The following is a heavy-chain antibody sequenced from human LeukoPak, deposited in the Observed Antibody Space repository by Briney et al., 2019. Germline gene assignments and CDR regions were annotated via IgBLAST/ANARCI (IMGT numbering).Heavy chain of an antibody. CDR1: GGTFSSYA. V-gene: IGHV1-69*13. Sequence: SVKVSCKASGGTFSSYAISWVRQAPGQGLEWMGGIIPIFGTANYAQKFQGRVTITADESTSTAYMELSSLRSEDTAVYYCARVDGFYDVLTGYYSIYYFDYWGQGTLVTVSS. J-gene: IGHJ4*02. D-gene: IGHD3-9*01. CDR2: IIPIFGTA. CDR3: ARVDGFYDVLTGYYSIYYFDY.